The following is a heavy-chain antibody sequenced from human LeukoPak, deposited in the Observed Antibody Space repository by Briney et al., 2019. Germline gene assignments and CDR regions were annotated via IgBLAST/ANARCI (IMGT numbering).Heavy chain of an antibody. CDR2: INSDGSST. Sequence: GGSLRLSCAASGFTFSSYSMNWVRQAPGKGLEWVSRINSDGSSTANADSVKGRFTISRDNAKNTLYLQMSGLRVEDTAVYYCTRGRYYCDSWGQGTLVTVSS. J-gene: IGHJ4*02. CDR1: GFTFSSYS. CDR3: TRGRYYCDS. V-gene: IGHV3-74*01.